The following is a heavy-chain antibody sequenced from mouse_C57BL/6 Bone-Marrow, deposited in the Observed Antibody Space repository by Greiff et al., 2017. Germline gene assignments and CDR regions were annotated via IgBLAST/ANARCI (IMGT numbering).Heavy chain of an antibody. CDR1: GYTFTSYW. D-gene: IGHD4-1*01. CDR2: IDPSDSYT. CDR3: ASPGAFFAY. V-gene: IGHV1-50*01. J-gene: IGHJ3*01. Sequence: QVQLQQPGAELVKPGASVKLSCKASGYTFTSYWMQWVKQRPGQGLEWIGEIDPSDSYTNYNQKFKGKATLTVDTSSSTAYMQLSSLTSEDSAVYYCASPGAFFAYWRQGTLVSVSA.